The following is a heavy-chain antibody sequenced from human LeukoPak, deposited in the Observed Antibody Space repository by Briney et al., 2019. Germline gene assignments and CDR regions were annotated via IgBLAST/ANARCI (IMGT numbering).Heavy chain of an antibody. CDR3: ARLAAEKYYYYYMDV. CDR1: GGSISSGGYY. V-gene: IGHV4-31*03. J-gene: IGHJ6*03. CDR2: IYYSGST. Sequence: SETLSLTCTVSGGSISSGGYYWSWIRQHPGKGVEWIGYIYYSGSTYYNPSLKSRVTISVDTSKNQFSLKLSSVTAADTAVYYCARLAAEKYYYYYMDVRGKGTTVTVSS. D-gene: IGHD2-15*01.